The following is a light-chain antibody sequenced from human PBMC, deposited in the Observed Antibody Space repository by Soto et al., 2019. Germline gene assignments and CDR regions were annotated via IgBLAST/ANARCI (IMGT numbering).Light chain of an antibody. CDR2: CTS. Sequence: DIVLTQSPGTLSLSVGERAALSCRASQSVTDTYLAWYQQKPGQAPRLIIYCTSIKATGTSDRFTGSGSGTNFTITISRLAPEAVAVYYCQKYGNSPVTFGRGTRVEI. CDR1: QSVTDTY. J-gene: IGKJ4*01. CDR3: QKYGNSPVT. V-gene: IGKV3-20*01.